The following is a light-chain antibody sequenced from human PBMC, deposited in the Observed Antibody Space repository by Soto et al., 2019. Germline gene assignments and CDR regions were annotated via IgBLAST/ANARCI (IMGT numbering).Light chain of an antibody. CDR3: SSYTINGVGV. V-gene: IGLV2-14*03. CDR1: DSDVGGYNY. Sequence: QSALTQPASVSGSPGQSITNSCTGTDSDVGGYNYVSWYQHHPGNAPKVMIYDVSNRPSGVSNRFSGSKSGNTASLIISGLQAEDEADYYCSSYTINGVGVFGGGTKLTVL. J-gene: IGLJ2*01. CDR2: DVS.